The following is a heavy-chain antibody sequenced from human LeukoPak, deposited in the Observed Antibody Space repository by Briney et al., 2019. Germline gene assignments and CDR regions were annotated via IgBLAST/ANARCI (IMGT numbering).Heavy chain of an antibody. V-gene: IGHV3-23*01. CDR2: ISGSGGGT. CDR1: GFTFSSYA. Sequence: GASLRLSCAASGFTFSSYAMSWVRQAPGKGLEWVSTISGSGGGTYYADSVKGRFTISRDNSKNTLYLQMNSLRAEDTAVYYCAKVLRLDAFDIWAKGQWSPSLQ. D-gene: IGHD3-3*01. CDR3: AKVLRLDAFDI. J-gene: IGHJ3*02.